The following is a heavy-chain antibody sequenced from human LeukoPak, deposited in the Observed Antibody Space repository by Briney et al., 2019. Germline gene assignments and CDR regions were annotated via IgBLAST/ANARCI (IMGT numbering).Heavy chain of an antibody. J-gene: IGHJ4*02. CDR3: ARAWGGWYYFDY. Sequence: PSETLSLTCTVSGGSISSYYWSWIRQPPGKGLEWIGYIYYSGSTNYNPSLKSRVTISVDTSKNQFSLKLSSVTAADTAVYYCARAWGGWYYFDYWGQGTLVTVSS. V-gene: IGHV4-59*12. CDR2: IYYSGST. D-gene: IGHD6-19*01. CDR1: GGSISSYY.